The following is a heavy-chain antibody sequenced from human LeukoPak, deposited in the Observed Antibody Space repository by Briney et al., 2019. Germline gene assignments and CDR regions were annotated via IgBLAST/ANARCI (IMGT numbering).Heavy chain of an antibody. D-gene: IGHD3-10*01. CDR1: GGSFSGYY. CDR2: INHSGST. J-gene: IGHJ5*02. Sequence: SETLSLTCAVYGGSFSGYYWSWIRQPPGKGLEWIREINHSGSTNYNPSLKSRVTISVDTSENQFSLKLSSVTAADTAVYYCARGRPGGGGSWFDPWGQGTLVTVSS. V-gene: IGHV4-34*01. CDR3: ARGRPGGGGSWFDP.